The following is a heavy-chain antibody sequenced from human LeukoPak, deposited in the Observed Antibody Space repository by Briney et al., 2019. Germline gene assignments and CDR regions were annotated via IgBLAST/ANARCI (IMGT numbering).Heavy chain of an antibody. J-gene: IGHJ4*02. CDR1: GGSFSGYY. CDR3: ARGLLESDFWSGYYTRGHFDY. V-gene: IGHV4-34*01. CDR2: INHSGST. Sequence: SETLSLTCAVYGGSFSGYYWSWIRQPPGKGLEWIGEINHSGSTNYNPSLKSRVTISVDTSKNQFSLKLSSVTAADTAVYYCARGLLESDFWSGYYTRGHFDYWGQGTLVTVSS. D-gene: IGHD3-3*01.